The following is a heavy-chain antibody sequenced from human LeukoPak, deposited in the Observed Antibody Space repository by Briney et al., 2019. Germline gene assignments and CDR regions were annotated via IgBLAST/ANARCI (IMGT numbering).Heavy chain of an antibody. CDR2: IYYSGST. CDR3: ARDQEVGATDAFDI. Sequence: SSETLSLTCAVSGGSISSSNWWSWVRQPPGKGLEWIGYIYYSGSTNYNPSLKSRVTISVDTSKNQFSLKLSSVTAADTAVYYCARDQEVGATDAFDIWGQGTMVTVSS. D-gene: IGHD1-26*01. V-gene: IGHV4-4*02. CDR1: GGSISSSNW. J-gene: IGHJ3*02.